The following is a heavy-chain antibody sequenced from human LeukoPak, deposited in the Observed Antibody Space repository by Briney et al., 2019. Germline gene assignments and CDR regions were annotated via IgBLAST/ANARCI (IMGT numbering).Heavy chain of an antibody. D-gene: IGHD4-17*01. CDR2: IVSGSSNR. CDR3: ARAFYGDYGTSAFDI. V-gene: IGHV3-21*04. Sequence: GGSLRLSCAASGFTFSYFSMNWDRQAPGKGLEWVSSIVSGSSNRAYADSVKGRFTISRDSAKNSLYLQLDSLRAEDTAVYYCARAFYGDYGTSAFDIWGQGTMVTVSS. CDR1: GFTFSYFS. J-gene: IGHJ3*02.